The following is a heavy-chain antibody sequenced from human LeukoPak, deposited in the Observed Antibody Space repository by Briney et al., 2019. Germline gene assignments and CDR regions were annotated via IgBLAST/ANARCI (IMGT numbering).Heavy chain of an antibody. D-gene: IGHD2-21*01. CDR2: ISSSSRTI. V-gene: IGHV3-48*01. CDR3: AKVGGIGGAQIDY. Sequence: PGGSLRLSCAASGFTFSSYNMNWVRQAPGKGLEWVSYISSSSRTIYYADSVKGRFTISRDNAKNSLYLQMNSLRAEDTAVYYCAKVGGIGGAQIDYWGQGTLVTVSS. J-gene: IGHJ4*02. CDR1: GFTFSSYN.